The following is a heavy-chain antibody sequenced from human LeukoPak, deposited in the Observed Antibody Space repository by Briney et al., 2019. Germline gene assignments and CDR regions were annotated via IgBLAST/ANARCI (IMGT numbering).Heavy chain of an antibody. V-gene: IGHV1-2*02. CDR2: INPNSGGT. Sequence: SVKVSCKASGYTFTGYYMHWVRQAPGQGLEWVGWINPNSGGTNYAQRFQGRVTMTRDTSISTAYMELSRLRSDDTAVYYCARGPLGYCSGGSCLDFDYWGQGTLVTVSS. CDR1: GYTFTGYY. CDR3: ARGPLGYCSGGSCLDFDY. J-gene: IGHJ4*02. D-gene: IGHD2-15*01.